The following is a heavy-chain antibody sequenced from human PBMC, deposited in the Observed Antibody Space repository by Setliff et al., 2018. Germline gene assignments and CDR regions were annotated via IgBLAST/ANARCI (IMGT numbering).Heavy chain of an antibody. CDR2: FDPEDGET. J-gene: IGHJ6*03. CDR1: GYTFTELS. V-gene: IGHV1-24*01. D-gene: IGHD6-6*01. CDR3: ALEYSNSSPTVYYYMDV. Sequence: ASVKVSCKVSGYTFTELSRHWVRQAPGKGLEWMGGFDPEDGETLYAQKFRGRVSMTGDTSTDTAYMELSSLRSEDTAVYYCALEYSNSSPTVYYYMDVWGKGTTVTVSS.